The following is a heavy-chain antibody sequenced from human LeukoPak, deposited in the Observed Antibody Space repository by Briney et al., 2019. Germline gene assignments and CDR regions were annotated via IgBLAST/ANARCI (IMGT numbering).Heavy chain of an antibody. CDR1: GFTFSSYA. J-gene: IGHJ4*02. V-gene: IGHV3-23*01. CDR3: AKDPLVRGVTYDY. CDR2: ISGGGGST. D-gene: IGHD3-10*01. Sequence: GGSLRLSCAASGFTFSSYAMSWVHQAPGKGLEWVSAISGGGGSTYYADSVKGRFTISRDNSKNTLYLQVNSLRAEDTAVYYCAKDPLVRGVTYDYWGQGTLVTVSS.